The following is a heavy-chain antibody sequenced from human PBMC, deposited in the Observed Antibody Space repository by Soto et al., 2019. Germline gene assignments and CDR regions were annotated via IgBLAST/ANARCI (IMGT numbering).Heavy chain of an antibody. V-gene: IGHV3-30-3*01. CDR1: GFTFSSYA. CDR3: ARDYDFWSGRFDY. D-gene: IGHD3-3*01. CDR2: ISYDGSNK. J-gene: IGHJ4*02. Sequence: PGGSLRLSCAASGFTFSSYAMHWVRQAPGKGLEWVAVISYDGSNKYYADSVKGRFTISRDNSKNTLYLQMNSLRAEDTAVYYCARDYDFWSGRFDYWGQGTLVTVSS.